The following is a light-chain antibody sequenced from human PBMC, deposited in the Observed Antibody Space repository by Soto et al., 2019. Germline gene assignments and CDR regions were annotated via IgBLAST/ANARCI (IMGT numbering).Light chain of an antibody. CDR1: SSDVGGYKF. CDR3: SSYTSSASLV. CDR2: GVT. V-gene: IGLV2-14*01. Sequence: QSALTQPASVSGSPGQSITISCTGSSSDVGGYKFVSWYQQHPGKAPKLIIFGVTSRPSGVSNRFSGSKSGNTASLTISGLQAEDEADYYCSSYTSSASLVFGTGTKVTVL. J-gene: IGLJ1*01.